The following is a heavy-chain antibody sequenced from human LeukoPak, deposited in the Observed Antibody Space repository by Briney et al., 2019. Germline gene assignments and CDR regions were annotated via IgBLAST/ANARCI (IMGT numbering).Heavy chain of an antibody. CDR2: IFHSGSI. V-gene: IGHV4-59*01. D-gene: IGHD1-26*01. Sequence: PSETVSLTCTVSGGSIGVYYWNWIRQSPGKGLEWIGSIFHSGSIKYNPSFESRVAMSIDMPKRQVSLQLRSVTAADTALYFCASSIVGPIGPFDYWGQGIVVAVSS. CDR3: ASSIVGPIGPFDY. CDR1: GGSIGVYY. J-gene: IGHJ4*02.